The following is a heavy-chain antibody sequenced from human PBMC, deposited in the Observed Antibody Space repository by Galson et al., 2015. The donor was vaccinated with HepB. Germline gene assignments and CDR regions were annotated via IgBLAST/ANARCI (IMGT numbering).Heavy chain of an antibody. D-gene: IGHD3-22*01. CDR1: GGSMRSHY. V-gene: IGHV4-59*11. J-gene: IGHJ4*02. CDR3: ARASDSSGFDS. Sequence: SETLSLTCSVSGGSMRSHYWNWIRQPPGKGLEWIGFIYYSGTTSYNPSLKSRVTVSVDTSRNQFSLKLRSVTAADTAVYFCARASDSSGFDSWGQGTLVTVSS. CDR2: IYYSGTT.